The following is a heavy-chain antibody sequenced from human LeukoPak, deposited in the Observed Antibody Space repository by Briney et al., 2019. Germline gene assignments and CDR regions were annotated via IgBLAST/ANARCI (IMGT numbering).Heavy chain of an antibody. CDR2: IYYSGST. Sequence: SSETQSLTCTVSGGSISSYYWSWIRQPPGKGLEWIGYIYYSGSTNYNPSLKSRVTISVDTSKNQFSLKLSSVTAADTAEYYCAREPYGSGTFDYWGQGTLVTVSA. J-gene: IGHJ4*02. CDR3: AREPYGSGTFDY. CDR1: GGSISSYY. V-gene: IGHV4-59*01. D-gene: IGHD3-10*01.